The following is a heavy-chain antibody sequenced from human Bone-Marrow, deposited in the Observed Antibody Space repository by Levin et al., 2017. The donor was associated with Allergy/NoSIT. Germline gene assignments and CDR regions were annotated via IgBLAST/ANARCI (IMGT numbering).Heavy chain of an antibody. CDR1: GFTFTNAW. D-gene: IGHD5-12*01. J-gene: IGHJ4*02. CDR2: IKTKSEGGTT. CDR3: TTGVPYVFETSG. V-gene: IGHV3-15*01. Sequence: GGSLRLSCVASGFTFTNAWMSWVRQAPGKGLEWVGRIKTKSEGGTTDYAAPVEGRFTISRDDSKNTVYLQMNSLKIEDTAVFFCTTGVPYVFETSGRGQGTLVTVSS.